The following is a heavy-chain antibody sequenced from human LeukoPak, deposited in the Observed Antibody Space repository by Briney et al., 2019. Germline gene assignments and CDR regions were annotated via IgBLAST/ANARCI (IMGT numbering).Heavy chain of an antibody. CDR2: ISPNSGDT. D-gene: IGHD1-14*01. CDR1: GYTFTGYY. Sequence: ASVKVSCKASGYTFTGYYMHWVRQAPGQGLEWMGWISPNSGDTNFAQKFQGRVTMTRDTSISTAYMELSRLRSDDTAVYYCARDGNLDSWGQGTLVTVSS. V-gene: IGHV1-2*02. CDR3: ARDGNLDS. J-gene: IGHJ4*02.